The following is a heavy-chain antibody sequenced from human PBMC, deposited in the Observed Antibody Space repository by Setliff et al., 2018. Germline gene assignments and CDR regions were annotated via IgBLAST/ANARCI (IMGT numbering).Heavy chain of an antibody. D-gene: IGHD2-15*01. CDR3: ARLPGYCNGGNCYGYYTFDI. CDR1: GASISTTYYY. Sequence: PSETLSLTCSVSGASISTTYYYWDWIRQSPEKGLEWIGTIYQNGITYYSPSLKSRVIVSVDTSKNQFSLKLSSVTAADTAVYYCARLPGYCNGGNCYGYYTFDIWGQGTMVTVSS. CDR2: IYQNGIT. J-gene: IGHJ3*02. V-gene: IGHV4-39*01.